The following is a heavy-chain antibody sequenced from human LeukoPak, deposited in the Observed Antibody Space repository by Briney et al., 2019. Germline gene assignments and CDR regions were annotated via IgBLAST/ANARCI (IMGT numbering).Heavy chain of an antibody. V-gene: IGHV4-59*01. J-gene: IGHJ5*02. D-gene: IGHD3-22*01. Sequence: SETLSLTCTVSSDSISNYYWNWIRQPPGKGLEWIGYIYYSGSTNYNPSLKSRVTISLDTSKNQFSLKLSSVTAADTGVYYCARGQGVTVIKVGKNWFDPWSQGTQVIVSP. CDR1: SDSISNYY. CDR2: IYYSGST. CDR3: ARGQGVTVIKVGKNWFDP.